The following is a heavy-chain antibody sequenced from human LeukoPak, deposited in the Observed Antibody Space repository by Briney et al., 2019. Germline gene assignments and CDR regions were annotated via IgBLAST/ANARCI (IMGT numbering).Heavy chain of an antibody. CDR2: ISSSGSTI. CDR3: ARVSPGATYFGAWDY. V-gene: IGHV3-11*04. CDR1: GFTFSDYY. J-gene: IGHJ4*02. D-gene: IGHD1-26*01. Sequence: AGGSLRLSCAASGFTFSDYYMSWIRQAPGKGLEWVSYISSSGSTIYYADSVKGRFTISRDNAKNSLYLQMNSLRAEDTAVHYCARVSPGATYFGAWDYWGQGTLVTVSS.